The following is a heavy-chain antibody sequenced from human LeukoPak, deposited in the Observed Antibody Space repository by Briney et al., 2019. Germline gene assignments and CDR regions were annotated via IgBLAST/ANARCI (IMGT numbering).Heavy chain of an antibody. Sequence: GGSLRLSCAASGFTFSSYGMHWVRQAPGKGLEWVAVISYDGSNKYYADSVKGRFTISRDNSKNTLYLQMNSLRAEDTAVYYCAKGNVLRYCDWSPVADAFDIWGQGTMVTVSS. CDR2: ISYDGSNK. V-gene: IGHV3-30*18. J-gene: IGHJ3*02. D-gene: IGHD3-9*01. CDR3: AKGNVLRYCDWSPVADAFDI. CDR1: GFTFSSYG.